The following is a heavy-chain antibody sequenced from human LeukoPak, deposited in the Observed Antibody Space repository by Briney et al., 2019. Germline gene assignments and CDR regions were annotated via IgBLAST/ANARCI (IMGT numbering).Heavy chain of an antibody. CDR3: ARLKKSGSYAYFDY. V-gene: IGHV1-8*01. CDR2: MNPNSGNT. J-gene: IGHJ4*02. Sequence: GASVKVSCKASGYTFTSYDINWVRQATGQGLEWMGWMNPNSGNTGYAQKFQGRVTMTRNTFISTAYMELSSLRSEDTAVYYCARLKKSGSYAYFDYWGQGTLVTVSS. CDR1: GYTFTSYD. D-gene: IGHD1-26*01.